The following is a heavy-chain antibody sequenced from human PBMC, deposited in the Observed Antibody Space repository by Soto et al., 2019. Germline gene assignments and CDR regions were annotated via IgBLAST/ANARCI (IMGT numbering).Heavy chain of an antibody. Sequence: PGGSLRLSCAASGFTFSSYAMHWVRQSPGKGLEWVAVISYDGSNKYYADSVKGRFTISRDNSKNTLYLQMNSLRAEDTAVYYCAREQYYYDSSGPQNEAYYFDYWGQGTLVTVSS. CDR2: ISYDGSNK. CDR3: AREQYYYDSSGPQNEAYYFDY. V-gene: IGHV3-30-3*01. J-gene: IGHJ4*02. D-gene: IGHD3-22*01. CDR1: GFTFSSYA.